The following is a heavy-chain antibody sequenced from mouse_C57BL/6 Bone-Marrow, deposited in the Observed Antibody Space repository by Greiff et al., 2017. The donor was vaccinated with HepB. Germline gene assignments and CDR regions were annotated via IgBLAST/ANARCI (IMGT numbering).Heavy chain of an antibody. CDR2: ILPGSGST. V-gene: IGHV1-9*01. D-gene: IGHD1-1*01. CDR1: GYTFTGYW. CDR3: ARSFYYGSSFYWYFDV. Sequence: VKLQESGAELMKPGASVKLSCKATGYTFTGYWIEWVKQRPGHGLEWIGEILPGSGSTNYNEKFKGKATFTADTSSNTAYMQLSSLTTEDSAIYYCARSFYYGSSFYWYFDVWGTGTTVTVSS. J-gene: IGHJ1*03.